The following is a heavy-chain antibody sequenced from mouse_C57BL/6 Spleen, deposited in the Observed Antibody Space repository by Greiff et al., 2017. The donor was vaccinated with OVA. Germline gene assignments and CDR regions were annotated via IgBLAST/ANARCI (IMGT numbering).Heavy chain of an antibody. V-gene: IGHV1-81*01. CDR3: ARGYGSSYAMDY. CDR2: IYPRSGNT. D-gene: IGHD1-1*01. J-gene: IGHJ4*01. Sequence: QVHVKQSGAELARPGASVKLSCKASGYTFTSYGISWVKQRTGQGLEWIGEIYPRSGNTYYNEKFKGKATLTADKSSSTAYMELRSLTSEDSAVYFCARGYGSSYAMDYWGQGTSVTVSS. CDR1: GYTFTSYG.